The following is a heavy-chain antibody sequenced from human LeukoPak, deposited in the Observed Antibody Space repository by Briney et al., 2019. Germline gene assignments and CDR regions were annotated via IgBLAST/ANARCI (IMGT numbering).Heavy chain of an antibody. D-gene: IGHD1-26*01. Sequence: ASVKVSCKASGYTFTGYYMHWVRQAPGQGLEWMGWINPNSGGTSYAQKFQGRVTMTRDTSISTAYMELSRLRSDDTAVYYCARDGSGSGANKEWFDPWGQGTLVTVSS. CDR3: ARDGSGSGANKEWFDP. CDR2: INPNSGGT. CDR1: GYTFTGYY. V-gene: IGHV1-2*02. J-gene: IGHJ5*02.